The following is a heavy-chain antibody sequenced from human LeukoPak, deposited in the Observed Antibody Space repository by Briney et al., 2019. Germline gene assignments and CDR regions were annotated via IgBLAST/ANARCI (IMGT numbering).Heavy chain of an antibody. J-gene: IGHJ3*02. CDR3: ARHRDYVPDI. Sequence: GESLQISCQGSGSTFTSYWIGWVRQLPGKGLEWMGIIYPGDSDTRYSPSFQGQVTISADKSISTAYLQWSSLKASDTAMYYCARHRDYVPDIWGQGTMVTVSS. CDR2: IYPGDSDT. D-gene: IGHD3-16*01. CDR1: GSTFTSYW. V-gene: IGHV5-51*01.